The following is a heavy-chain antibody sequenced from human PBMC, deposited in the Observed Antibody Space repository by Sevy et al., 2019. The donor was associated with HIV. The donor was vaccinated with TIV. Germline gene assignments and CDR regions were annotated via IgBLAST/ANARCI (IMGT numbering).Heavy chain of an antibody. V-gene: IGHV3-48*02. J-gene: IGHJ4*02. Sequence: GGSLRLSCAASGFTFSSYSMNWVRQAPGKGLEWVSYISSSSSTIYYADSVKGRFTISRDNAKNSMYLQMNSLRDEDTAVYYCERVPVYCGGDCWAYFDYWGQGTLVTVSS. CDR1: GFTFSSYS. CDR2: ISSSSSTI. CDR3: ERVPVYCGGDCWAYFDY. D-gene: IGHD2-21*02.